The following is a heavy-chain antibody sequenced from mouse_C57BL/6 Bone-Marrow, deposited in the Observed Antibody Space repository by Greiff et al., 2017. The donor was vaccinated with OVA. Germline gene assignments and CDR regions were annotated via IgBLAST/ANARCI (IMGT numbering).Heavy chain of an antibody. Sequence: EVQGVESGGDLVKPGGSLKLSCAASGFTFSSYGMSWVRQTPDKRLEWVATISSGGSYTYYPDSVKGRFTISRDNAKNTLYLQMSSLKSEDTAMYYCARPPYDYDVLYYYAMDYWGQGTSVTVSS. CDR3: ARPPYDYDVLYYYAMDY. J-gene: IGHJ4*01. V-gene: IGHV5-6*01. CDR1: GFTFSSYG. D-gene: IGHD2-4*01. CDR2: ISSGGSYT.